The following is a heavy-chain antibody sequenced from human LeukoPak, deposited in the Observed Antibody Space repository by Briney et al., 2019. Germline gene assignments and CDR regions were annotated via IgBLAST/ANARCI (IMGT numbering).Heavy chain of an antibody. CDR3: ARDPRLDYYDSRMNWFDP. J-gene: IGHJ5*02. CDR2: ISAYNGNT. V-gene: IGHV1-18*01. D-gene: IGHD3-22*01. Sequence: ASVKVSCKASGYTFTSYGISWVRQAPGQGLEWMGWISAYNGNTNYAQKLQGRVTMTTDTSTSTAYMELRSLRSDDTAVYYCARDPRLDYYDSRMNWFDPWGQGTLVTVSS. CDR1: GYTFTSYG.